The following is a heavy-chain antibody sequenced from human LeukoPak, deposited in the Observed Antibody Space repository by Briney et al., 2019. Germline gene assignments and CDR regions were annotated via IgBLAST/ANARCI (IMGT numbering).Heavy chain of an antibody. Sequence: SETLSLTWTVSGGSISSYYWSWIRQPPAKGLEWIGYIYYSGSTNYNPSLKSRVTISVDTSKNQFSLKLSSVTAADTAVYYCARGLEVELLWFGDFDPWGQGTLVTVSS. J-gene: IGHJ5*02. V-gene: IGHV4-59*01. CDR1: GGSISSYY. CDR3: ARGLEVELLWFGDFDP. CDR2: IYYSGST. D-gene: IGHD3-10*01.